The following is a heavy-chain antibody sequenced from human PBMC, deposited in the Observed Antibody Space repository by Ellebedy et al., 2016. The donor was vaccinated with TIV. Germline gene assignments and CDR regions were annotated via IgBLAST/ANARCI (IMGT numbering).Heavy chain of an antibody. Sequence: ASVKVSCKASGYTFTSYDINWVRQATGQGLEWMGWMNPNSGNTGYAQKFQGRVTMTRNTSISTAYMELSSLRSEDTAVYYCARRAPGYYGMDVWGQGTTVTVSS. CDR1: GYTFTSYD. V-gene: IGHV1-8*01. CDR2: MNPNSGNT. J-gene: IGHJ6*02. D-gene: IGHD2-2*01. CDR3: ARRAPGYYGMDV.